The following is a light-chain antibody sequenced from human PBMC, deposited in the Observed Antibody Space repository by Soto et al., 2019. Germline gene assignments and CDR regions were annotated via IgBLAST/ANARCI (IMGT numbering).Light chain of an antibody. J-gene: IGKJ2*01. CDR2: GAS. V-gene: IGKV3-20*01. CDR1: QSVSEDY. CDR3: QQYGRAPGYS. Sequence: EIVLTQSPGTLSLSPGESATLSCRASQSVSEDYLAWYQQKPGQAPRLVVYGASRRATGIPDRFSGSGSETDFTLTISRLEPEDFAVYYCQQYGRAPGYSFGQGTKVEIK.